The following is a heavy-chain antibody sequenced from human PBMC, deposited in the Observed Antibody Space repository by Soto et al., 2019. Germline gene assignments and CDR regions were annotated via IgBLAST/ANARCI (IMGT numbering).Heavy chain of an antibody. Sequence: GESLKISCKGSGYSFTSYWIGWVRQMPGKGLEWMGIIYPGDSDTRYSPSFQGQVTISADKSISTAYLQWSSLKASDTAMYYCARPRRPSKWVVVVARYYGMDVWGQGTTVTVSS. D-gene: IGHD2-15*01. J-gene: IGHJ6*02. CDR3: ARPRRPSKWVVVVARYYGMDV. CDR2: IYPGDSDT. CDR1: GYSFTSYW. V-gene: IGHV5-51*01.